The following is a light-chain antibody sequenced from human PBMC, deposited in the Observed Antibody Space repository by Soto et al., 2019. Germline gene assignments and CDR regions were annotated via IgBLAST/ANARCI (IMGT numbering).Light chain of an antibody. CDR2: WAS. CDR3: QQYCDTPWT. Sequence: DIVMTQSPDSLAVSLGERATINCESSQSVLYRSNTQNCLAWYQQKPGQPPKLLIYWASTRESGVPDRFSGSGSGTDFTLTISGLQAEDVAVYFCQQYCDTPWTFGRGTKVEI. V-gene: IGKV4-1*01. CDR1: QSVLYRSNTQNC. J-gene: IGKJ1*01.